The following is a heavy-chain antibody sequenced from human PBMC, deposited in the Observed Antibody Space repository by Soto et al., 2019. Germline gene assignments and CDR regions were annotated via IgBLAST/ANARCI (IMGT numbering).Heavy chain of an antibody. Sequence: SETLSLTCTVSGGSISSYYWSWIRQPPGKGLEWIGYIYYSGSTNYNPSLKSRVTISVDTSKNQFSLKLSSVTAADTAVYYCARRNCSGGSCYSGNWFDPWGQGTLVTVSS. J-gene: IGHJ5*02. CDR1: GGSISSYY. D-gene: IGHD2-15*01. CDR2: IYYSGST. CDR3: ARRNCSGGSCYSGNWFDP. V-gene: IGHV4-59*01.